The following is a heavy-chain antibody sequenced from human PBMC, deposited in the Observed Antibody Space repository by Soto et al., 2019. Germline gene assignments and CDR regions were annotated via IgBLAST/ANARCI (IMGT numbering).Heavy chain of an antibody. Sequence: QVQLVQSGAEVKKPGSSVKVSCKASGGSLSNYGISWVRQAPGQGLEWMGAIIPVFGTPNYAQKFQDRVTITADESTTTVYMEVRSLTSEDTAVYYCARGDATKIVVTTYGAMDVCGQATTVTVSS. D-gene: IGHD3-22*01. CDR1: GGSLSNYG. CDR3: ARGDATKIVVTTYGAMDV. CDR2: IIPVFGTP. J-gene: IGHJ6*02. V-gene: IGHV1-69*12.